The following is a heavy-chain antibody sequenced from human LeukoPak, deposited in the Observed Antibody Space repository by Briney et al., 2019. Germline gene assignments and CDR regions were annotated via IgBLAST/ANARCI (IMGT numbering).Heavy chain of an antibody. CDR3: AKGGEMGTIRGYFDY. CDR1: GFIFSSYG. J-gene: IGHJ4*02. V-gene: IGHV3-30*18. D-gene: IGHD5-24*01. CDR2: ISYVGSDK. Sequence: RGSLRLSCAASGFIFSSYGMHWVRQAPGKGLEWVAVISYVGSDKYYTDSVRGRFTISRDNSKTTLYLQMNSLRTEDTAVYYCAKGGEMGTIRGYFDYLGQGTQVTVSS.